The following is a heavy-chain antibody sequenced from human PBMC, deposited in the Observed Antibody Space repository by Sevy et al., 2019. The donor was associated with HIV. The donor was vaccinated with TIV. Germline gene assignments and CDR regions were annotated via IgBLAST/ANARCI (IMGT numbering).Heavy chain of an antibody. V-gene: IGHV3-23*01. CDR3: AKCSDTTVVTDIDY. J-gene: IGHJ4*02. Sequence: GGSLRLSCAASGFTFSSYAMSWVRQAPGKGLEWVSAISGSGGSTYYADSVKGRFTISGDNSKNTLYLQMNSLRAEDTALYYCAKCSDTTVVTDIDYWGQGTLVTVSS. CDR2: ISGSGGST. CDR1: GFTFSSYA. D-gene: IGHD4-17*01.